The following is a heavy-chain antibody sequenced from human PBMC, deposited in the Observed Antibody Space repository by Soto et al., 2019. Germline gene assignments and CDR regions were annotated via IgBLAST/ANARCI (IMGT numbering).Heavy chain of an antibody. J-gene: IGHJ5*02. CDR1: GGSFSSYY. Sequence: QVQLQQWGAGLLKPSETLSLTCAVYGGSFSSYYWSWIRQPPGKGLEWIGEINRGGSTNCNPEINPTTQTNCNPSPKSRVTISVDTSKNQFSPKVRSVTAGDTAVYYCARGHPRFFLSTVVVAAYWFDPWGQGTLVAVSS. V-gene: IGHV4-34*01. D-gene: IGHD2-15*01. CDR3: ARGHPRFFLSTVVVAAYWFDP. CDR2: INRGGSTNCNPEINPTTQT.